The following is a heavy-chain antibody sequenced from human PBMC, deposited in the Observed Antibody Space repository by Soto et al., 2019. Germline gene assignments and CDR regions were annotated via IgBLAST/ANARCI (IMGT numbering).Heavy chain of an antibody. J-gene: IGHJ4*02. CDR3: ARDRGPGATYPSSFGY. Sequence: QVQLVQSGAEVKKPGASVKVSCKASGYTFTTYGISWVRQAPGQGLEWMGWISAYNGNTNYAQRLQGRVTMTTDTSTSTAYMELGSLRSDDTAMYYCARDRGPGATYPSSFGYWGQGTLVTVSS. CDR2: ISAYNGNT. CDR1: GYTFTTYG. D-gene: IGHD1-26*01. V-gene: IGHV1-18*01.